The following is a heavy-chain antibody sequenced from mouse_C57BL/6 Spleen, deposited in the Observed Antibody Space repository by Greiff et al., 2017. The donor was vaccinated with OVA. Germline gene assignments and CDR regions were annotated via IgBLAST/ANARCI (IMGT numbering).Heavy chain of an antibody. V-gene: IGHV5-4*01. D-gene: IGHD1-1*01. CDR1: GFTFSSYA. CDR3: AREGSYWYFDV. Sequence: EVKLVESGGGLVKPGGSLKLSCAASGFTFSSYAMSWVRQTPEQRLEWVATISDGGSYTYYPDNVKGRFTISTDNAKSNLYLQMSHLKSEDTAVYYCAREGSYWYFDVWGTGTTVTVSS. J-gene: IGHJ1*03. CDR2: ISDGGSYT.